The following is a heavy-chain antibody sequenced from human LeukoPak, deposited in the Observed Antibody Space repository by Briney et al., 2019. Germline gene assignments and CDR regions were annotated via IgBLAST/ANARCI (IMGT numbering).Heavy chain of an antibody. CDR1: GFTFSSYN. D-gene: IGHD6-19*01. Sequence: GGSLRLSCAASGFTFSSYNMNWVRQAPGKGLEWVSSISSSSSYIYYADSVRGRFTISRDNAKNSLYLQMSSLRAEDTAVYYCARDRESSGWFDYWGQGTLVTVSS. J-gene: IGHJ4*02. CDR3: ARDRESSGWFDY. CDR2: ISSSSSYI. V-gene: IGHV3-21*01.